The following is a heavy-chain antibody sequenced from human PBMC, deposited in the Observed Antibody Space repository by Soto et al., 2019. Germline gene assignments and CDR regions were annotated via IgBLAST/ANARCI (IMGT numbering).Heavy chain of an antibody. D-gene: IGHD6-6*01. CDR3: ARGGSSSDNGMDV. J-gene: IGHJ6*02. CDR2: ISSRSYTI. CDR1: GFSFSTYS. V-gene: IGHV3-48*02. Sequence: EVQRVESGGGLVQPGGSLRLSCAASGFSFSTYSMNWVRQAPGKGLEWVSYISSRSYTIYYVDSVKGRFTISRDNAKNSLYLQMNSLRDEDTAVYYCARGGSSSDNGMDVWGQGTTVTVSS.